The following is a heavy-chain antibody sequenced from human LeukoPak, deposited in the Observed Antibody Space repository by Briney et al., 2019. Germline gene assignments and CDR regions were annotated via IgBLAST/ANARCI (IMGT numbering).Heavy chain of an antibody. CDR2: IYYSGST. CDR1: GGSISSGSYY. Sequence: SQTLSLTCTVSGGSISSGSYYWSWIRQPPGKGLEWIGYIYYSGSTNYNPSLKSRVTISVDTSKNQFSLKLSSVTAADTAVYSCASQKLGIGLGNFDYWGQGTLVTVS. V-gene: IGHV4-61*01. J-gene: IGHJ4*02. CDR3: ASQKLGIGLGNFDY. D-gene: IGHD7-27*01.